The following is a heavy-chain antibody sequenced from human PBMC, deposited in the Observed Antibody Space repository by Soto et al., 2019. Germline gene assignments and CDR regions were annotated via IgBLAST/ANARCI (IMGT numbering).Heavy chain of an antibody. J-gene: IGHJ4*02. CDR3: ARGGTPIDY. CDR2: ISAYNGNT. D-gene: IGHD3-16*01. CDR1: GYTFTNFG. V-gene: IGHV1-18*01. Sequence: QVKLVQSGAEVKKPGASVKVSCKTSGYTFTNFGLSWVRQAPGQGLEWMGWISAYNGNTNYAQNFQGRDTMTTDTATSTAYMEPRSLRSDDTAMYYWARGGTPIDYWGQGTLVTVSS.